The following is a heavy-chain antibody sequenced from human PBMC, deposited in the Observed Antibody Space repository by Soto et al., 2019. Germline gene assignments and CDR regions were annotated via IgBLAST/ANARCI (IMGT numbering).Heavy chain of an antibody. CDR3: TTDRAIAVRPLFDT. V-gene: IGHV3-15*01. J-gene: IGHJ4*02. CDR1: GITLSDAW. D-gene: IGHD6-6*01. Sequence: EVQLVESGGGLVQPGGSLTLSCEASGITLSDAWMGWVRQAPGKGLQWVGRIKSKADGGTTDYAAPVNGKFTISRDASKNTLYLQMKFRETGDTAVYYCTTDRAIAVRPLFDTWGQGTLVTVSP. CDR2: IKSKADGGTT.